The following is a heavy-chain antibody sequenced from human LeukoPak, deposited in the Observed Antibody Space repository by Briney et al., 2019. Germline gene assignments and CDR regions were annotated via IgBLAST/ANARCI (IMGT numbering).Heavy chain of an antibody. CDR3: ASMMATGNIYPGVHDAFDI. Sequence: AGSLRLSCATSGFTFDSYSMSWVRQARQAPGKGLVWVSTISGGGGTTYYGNSVKGRFTISRDNSKNTLYLQMNRLRAEDTAVYYCASMMATGNIYPGVHDAFDIWGQGTMVTVSS. J-gene: IGHJ3*02. V-gene: IGHV3-23*01. CDR1: GFTFDSYS. CDR2: ISGGGGTT. D-gene: IGHD5-12*01.